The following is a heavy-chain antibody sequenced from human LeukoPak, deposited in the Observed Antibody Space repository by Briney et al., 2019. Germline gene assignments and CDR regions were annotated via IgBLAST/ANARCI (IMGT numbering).Heavy chain of an antibody. Sequence: MPSETLSLNCTVSGGSISSYYWSWIRQPPGKGLEWIGYIYYSGSTNYNPSLKSRVTISVDTSKNQFSLKLSSVTAADTAVYYCARGEFGVTILSSWGQGTLVTVSS. CDR1: GGSISSYY. J-gene: IGHJ5*02. CDR3: ARGEFGVTILSS. V-gene: IGHV4-59*01. D-gene: IGHD3-16*01. CDR2: IYYSGST.